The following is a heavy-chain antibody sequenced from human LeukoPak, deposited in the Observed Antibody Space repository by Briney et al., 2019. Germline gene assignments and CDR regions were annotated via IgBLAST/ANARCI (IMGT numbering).Heavy chain of an antibody. J-gene: IGHJ5*02. CDR1: GGTFSSYA. Sequence: SVKVSCKASGGTFSSYAISWVRQAPGQGLEWMGGIIPIFGTANYAQKFQGRVTITTDESTSTAYMELSSLRSEDTAVYYCARNPDCSSTSCYTHVRWFDPWGQGTLVTVSS. CDR3: ARNPDCSSTSCYTHVRWFDP. D-gene: IGHD2-2*02. CDR2: IIPIFGTA. V-gene: IGHV1-69*05.